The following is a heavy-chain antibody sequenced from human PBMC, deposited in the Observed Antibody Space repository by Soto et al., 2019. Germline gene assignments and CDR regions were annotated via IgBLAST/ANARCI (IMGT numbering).Heavy chain of an antibody. Sequence: GGSLRLSCAASGFTFSSYGMHWVRQAPGKGLEWVAVISYDGSNKYYADSVKGRFTIPRDNSKNTLYLQMNSLRAEDTAVYYCAKTLNPRYSSSWYLDYWGQGTLVTVSS. CDR1: GFTFSSYG. D-gene: IGHD6-13*01. V-gene: IGHV3-30*18. CDR3: AKTLNPRYSSSWYLDY. J-gene: IGHJ4*02. CDR2: ISYDGSNK.